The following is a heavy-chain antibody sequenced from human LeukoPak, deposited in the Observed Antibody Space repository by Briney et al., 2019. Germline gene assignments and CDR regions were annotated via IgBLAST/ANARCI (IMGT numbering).Heavy chain of an antibody. CDR1: AFTFGTIT. V-gene: IGHV3-21*01. CDR2: ISNSSAYI. J-gene: IGHJ4*02. Sequence: GGSLRLSCTVSAFTFGTITMDWVRQAPGMGLAWVSSISNSSAYIYYADSVKGRFTISRDDAKNSLYLQMNSLRAEDTAVYYCASLLGSSADYWGQGTLVTVSS. CDR3: ASLLGSSADY. D-gene: IGHD1-26*01.